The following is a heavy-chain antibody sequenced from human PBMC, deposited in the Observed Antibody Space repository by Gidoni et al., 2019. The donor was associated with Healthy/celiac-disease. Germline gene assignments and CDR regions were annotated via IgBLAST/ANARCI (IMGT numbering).Heavy chain of an antibody. J-gene: IGHJ4*02. CDR2: INWNGGST. Sequence: EVQLVESCGGVVRPGGSLRLSCSDSGFTFDDYGMSWVRQAPGKGLEWVSGINWNGGSTGYADSVKGRFTISRDNAKNSLYLQMNSLRAEDTALYHGARGAPDSSGYIYYFDYWGQGTLVTVSS. D-gene: IGHD3-22*01. CDR1: GFTFDDYG. CDR3: ARGAPDSSGYIYYFDY. V-gene: IGHV3-20*01.